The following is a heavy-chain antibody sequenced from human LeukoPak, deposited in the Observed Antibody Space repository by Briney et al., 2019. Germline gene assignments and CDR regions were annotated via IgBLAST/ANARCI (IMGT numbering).Heavy chain of an antibody. Sequence: SETLSLTCAVYGGSFSGYYWSWIRQPPGKGLEWIGSIYYSGSTYYNPSLKSRVTISVDTSKNQFSLKLSSVTAADTAVYYCARDAYCSSTSCYEPNDAFDIWGQGTMVTVSS. CDR1: GGSFSGYY. D-gene: IGHD2-2*01. CDR2: IYYSGST. CDR3: ARDAYCSSTSCYEPNDAFDI. V-gene: IGHV4-34*01. J-gene: IGHJ3*02.